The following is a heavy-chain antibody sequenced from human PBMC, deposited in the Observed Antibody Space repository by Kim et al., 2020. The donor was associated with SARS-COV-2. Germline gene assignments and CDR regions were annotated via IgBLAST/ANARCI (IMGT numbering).Heavy chain of an antibody. CDR3: ARGARAGGHFDY. J-gene: IGHJ4*02. CDR2: LGPTGVDA. Sequence: GGSLRLSCAVSGITFSSHAMSWVRQAPGKGLQWVSSLGPTGVDAFYADSVAGRFTVSRDNSKNTLYLQMNSLRAEDTAIYYCARGARAGGHFDYWGQGTLVTLSS. CDR1: GITFSSHA. V-gene: IGHV3-23*01. D-gene: IGHD1-26*01.